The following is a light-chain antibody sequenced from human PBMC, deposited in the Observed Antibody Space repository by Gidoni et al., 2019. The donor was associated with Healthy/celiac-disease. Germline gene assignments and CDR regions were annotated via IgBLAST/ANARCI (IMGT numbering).Light chain of an antibody. CDR2: AAS. V-gene: IGKV1-39*01. CDR1: QSISSY. CDR3: QQSYSTLWT. Sequence: DSQMTQSPSYLSASVGDRVTITCRASQSISSYLNWYQQKPGNAPMLLIYAASSLHSGVPSRFSGRGSGTDFTLTICSLQPEVVATYYGQQSYSTLWTFGQGTKVEIK. J-gene: IGKJ1*01.